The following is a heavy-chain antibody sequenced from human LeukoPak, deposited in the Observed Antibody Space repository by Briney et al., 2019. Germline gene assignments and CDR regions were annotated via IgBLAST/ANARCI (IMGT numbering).Heavy chain of an antibody. Sequence: PGGSLRLSCAASGFTFSSYAMSWVRQAPGKGLEWVSSISSSSSYIYYADSVKGRFTISRDNAKNSLYLQMNSLRAEDTAVYYCARGPYGGRYYWGQGTLVTVSS. CDR3: ARGPYGGRYY. V-gene: IGHV3-21*01. J-gene: IGHJ4*02. D-gene: IGHD4-23*01. CDR1: GFTFSSYA. CDR2: ISSSSSYI.